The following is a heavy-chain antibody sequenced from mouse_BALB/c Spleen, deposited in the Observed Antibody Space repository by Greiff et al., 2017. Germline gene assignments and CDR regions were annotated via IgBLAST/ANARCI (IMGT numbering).Heavy chain of an antibody. V-gene: IGHV1-80*01. CDR1: GYAFSSYW. D-gene: IGHD1-1*01. CDR3: ARWKSSPYYAMDY. J-gene: IGHJ4*01. Sequence: VQLQQSGAELVRPGSSVKISCKASGYAFSSYWMNWVKQRPGQGLEWIGQIYPGDGDTNYNGKFKGKATLTADKSSSTAYMQLSSLTSEDSAVYFCARWKSSPYYAMDYWGQGTSVTVSS. CDR2: IYPGDGDT.